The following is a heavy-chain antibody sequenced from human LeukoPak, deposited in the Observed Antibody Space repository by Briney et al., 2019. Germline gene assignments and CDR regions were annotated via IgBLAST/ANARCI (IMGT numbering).Heavy chain of an antibody. V-gene: IGHV3-30*18. CDR3: AKDLTRSSSGMDV. J-gene: IGHJ6*03. D-gene: IGHD3-22*01. CDR1: GFTFSSYG. CDR2: ISYDGSNK. Sequence: GGSLRLSCAASGFTFSSYGMHWVRQAPGKGLEWVAVISYDGSNKYYADSVKGRFTISRDNSKNTLYLQMNSLRAEDTAVYYCAKDLTRSSSGMDVWGKGTTVTVSS.